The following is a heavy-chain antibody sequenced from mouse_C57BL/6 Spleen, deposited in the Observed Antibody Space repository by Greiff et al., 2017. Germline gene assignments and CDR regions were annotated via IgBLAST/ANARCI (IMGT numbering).Heavy chain of an antibody. J-gene: IGHJ2*01. CDR3: ARSGQLRPYYFDY. CDR2: IYPGSGNT. D-gene: IGHD3-2*02. Sequence: VKLMESGAELVRPGASVKLSCKASSYTFTDYYINWVKQRPGQGLEWIARIYPGSGNTYYNEKFKGKATLTAEKSSSTAYMQLSSLTSEDSAVYFCARSGQLRPYYFDYWGQGTTLTVSS. CDR1: SYTFTDYY. V-gene: IGHV1-76*01.